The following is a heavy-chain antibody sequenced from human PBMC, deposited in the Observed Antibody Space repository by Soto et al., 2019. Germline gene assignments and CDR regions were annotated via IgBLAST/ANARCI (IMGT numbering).Heavy chain of an antibody. D-gene: IGHD3-22*01. CDR3: ARVKGDDSSGYYYGDAFDI. CDR1: GGSFSCYY. V-gene: IGHV4-34*01. Sequence: SETLSLTCAVYGGSFSCYYWIWIRQPPGKGLEWIGEINHSGSTNYNPSLKSRVTISVDTSKNQFSLKLSSVTAADTAVYYCARVKGDDSSGYYYGDAFDIWGQGTMVTVSS. CDR2: INHSGST. J-gene: IGHJ3*02.